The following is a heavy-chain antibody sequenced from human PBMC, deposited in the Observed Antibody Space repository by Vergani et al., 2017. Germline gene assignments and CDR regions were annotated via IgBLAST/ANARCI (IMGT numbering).Heavy chain of an antibody. Sequence: HVQLVQSGAEVKKPGASVNVSCKVSGYTLTELSMHWVRQAPGKGLEWMGGFDPEDGETIYAQKFQGRVTMPEDTSTDTAYMGLSSLRSEDTAVYYCATPRLRFSYDYYYGMDVWGQGSTVTVPS. CDR1: GYTLTELS. D-gene: IGHD5-12*01. V-gene: IGHV1-24*01. J-gene: IGHJ6*02. CDR2: FDPEDGET. CDR3: ATPRLRFSYDYYYGMDV.